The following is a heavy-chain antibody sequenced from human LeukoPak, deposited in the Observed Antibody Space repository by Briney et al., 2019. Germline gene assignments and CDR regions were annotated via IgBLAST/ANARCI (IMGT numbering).Heavy chain of an antibody. V-gene: IGHV4-34*01. Sequence: SETLSLTCAVYGGSFSGYYWSWIRQPPGKGLEWIGEINHSGSTNYNPSLKSRVTISVDTSKNQFSLQLNSVTPEDTAVYYCARVGDDAFDIWGQGTMVTVSS. CDR2: INHSGST. J-gene: IGHJ3*02. D-gene: IGHD1-26*01. CDR3: ARVGDDAFDI. CDR1: GGSFSGYY.